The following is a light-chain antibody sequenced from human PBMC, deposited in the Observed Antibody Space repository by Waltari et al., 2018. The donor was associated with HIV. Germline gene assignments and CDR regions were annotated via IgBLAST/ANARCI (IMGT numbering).Light chain of an antibody. Sequence: EIVLTQSPDTLSLSPGDRATLSCRASQSVSSNYLAWYRQKPGRPPKLLIYRASDRPIGIADRFRGSGSGTAFTLTITRLEPEDFAVYYCLQYGGPPFTFGPGTTVDF. V-gene: IGKV3-20*01. J-gene: IGKJ3*01. CDR2: RAS. CDR3: LQYGGPPFT. CDR1: QSVSSNY.